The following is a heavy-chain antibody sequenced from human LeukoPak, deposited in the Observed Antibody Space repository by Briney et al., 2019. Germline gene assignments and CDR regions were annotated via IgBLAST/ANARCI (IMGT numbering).Heavy chain of an antibody. J-gene: IGHJ6*02. CDR3: ARVLNVYDFWSGYYSYGMDV. D-gene: IGHD3-3*01. CDR1: GFTFSSYA. V-gene: IGHV3-30-3*01. CDR2: ISYDGSNK. Sequence: GRSLRLSRAASGFTFSSYAMRWVRQAPGKGLEWVAVISYDGSNKYYADSVKGRFTISRDNSKNTLYLQMNSLRAEDTAVYYCARVLNVYDFWSGYYSYGMDVWGQGTTVTVSS.